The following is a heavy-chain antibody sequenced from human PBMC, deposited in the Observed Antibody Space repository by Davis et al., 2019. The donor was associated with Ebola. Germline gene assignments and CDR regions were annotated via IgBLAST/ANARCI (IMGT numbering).Heavy chain of an antibody. CDR3: ARDQRYFDWSTFDY. CDR1: GFTFSSYS. J-gene: IGHJ4*02. V-gene: IGHV3-21*01. Sequence: GESLKISCAASGFTFSSYSMNWVRQAPGKGLEWVSSISSSSCYIYYADSVKGRFTISRDNAKNSLYLQMNSLRAEDTAVYYCARDQRYFDWSTFDYWGQGTLVTVSS. D-gene: IGHD3-9*01. CDR2: ISSSSCYI.